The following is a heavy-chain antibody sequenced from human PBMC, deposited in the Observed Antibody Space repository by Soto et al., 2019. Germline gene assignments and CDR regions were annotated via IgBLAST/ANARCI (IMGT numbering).Heavy chain of an antibody. CDR1: GYTFTSYD. J-gene: IGHJ5*02. CDR2: MNPNSGNT. CDR3: AGGIKYGDYSRWFDP. V-gene: IGHV1-8*01. D-gene: IGHD4-17*01. Sequence: QVQLVQSGAEVKKPGASVKVSCKASGYTFTSYDINWVRQATGQGFEYLGWMNPNSGNTGYVQKFQGRDTMTRDTSMSTAYMERSSLRSEDTAVYYCAGGIKYGDYSRWFDPWGPGTLVTVSS.